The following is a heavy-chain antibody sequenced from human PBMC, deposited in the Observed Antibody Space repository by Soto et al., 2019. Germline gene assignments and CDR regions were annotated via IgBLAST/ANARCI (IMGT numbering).Heavy chain of an antibody. D-gene: IGHD2-15*01. CDR3: ARVLPGGGYPHDYFDY. CDR2: IKQDGSEK. V-gene: IGHV3-7*01. CDR1: GFTFSSYW. Sequence: EVQLVESGGGLVQPGGSLRLSCADSGFTFSSYWMSWVRQAPGKGLEWVADIKQDGSEKYYVVSVKGRFTISRDNAKNSLYLQMNSLRADDTAVYYCARVLPGGGYPHDYFDYWGQGTLVTVSS. J-gene: IGHJ4*02.